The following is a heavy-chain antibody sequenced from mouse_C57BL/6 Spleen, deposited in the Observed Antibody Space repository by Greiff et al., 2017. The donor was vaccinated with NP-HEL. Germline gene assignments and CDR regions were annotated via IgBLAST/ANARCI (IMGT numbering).Heavy chain of an antibody. D-gene: IGHD2-4*01. CDR3: ARCPSDYDYEFYAMDY. Sequence: VHLVESGPELVKPGASVKISCKASGYAFSSSWMNWVKQRPGKGLEWIGRIYPGDGDTNYNGKFKGKATLTADKSSSTAYMQLSSLTSEDSAVYFCARCPSDYDYEFYAMDYWGQGTSVTVSS. CDR2: IYPGDGDT. V-gene: IGHV1-82*01. CDR1: GYAFSSSW. J-gene: IGHJ4*01.